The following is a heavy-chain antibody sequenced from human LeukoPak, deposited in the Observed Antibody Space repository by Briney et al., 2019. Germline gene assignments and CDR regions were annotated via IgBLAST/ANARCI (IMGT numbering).Heavy chain of an antibody. CDR2: IRFDGGDT. J-gene: IGHJ3*01. Sequence: GGSLRLSCAASGFTFNNYWMHWVRQAPGMGLVWVSSIRFDGGDTAYADSAKGRFTISRDNAKNTMFLQMNNLRAEDTAVYYCAKEIDGFDAWGQGTLVTVSS. V-gene: IGHV3-74*01. CDR3: AKEIDGFDA. CDR1: GFTFNNYW.